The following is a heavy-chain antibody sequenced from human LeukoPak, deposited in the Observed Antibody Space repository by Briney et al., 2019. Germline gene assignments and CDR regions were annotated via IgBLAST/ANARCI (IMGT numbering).Heavy chain of an antibody. D-gene: IGHD2-15*01. CDR3: AKDPQRILYFFEN. Sequence: PGGSLRLSCAASGFTFGRSGMHWVRQAPGKGLEWVAFVHYDGSNENYADFVKGRFTVSRDNSKNMLYLQMNNLRVDDTAVYFCAKDPQRILYFFENWGQGTLVVVSS. J-gene: IGHJ4*02. CDR1: GFTFGRSG. V-gene: IGHV3-30*02. CDR2: VHYDGSNE.